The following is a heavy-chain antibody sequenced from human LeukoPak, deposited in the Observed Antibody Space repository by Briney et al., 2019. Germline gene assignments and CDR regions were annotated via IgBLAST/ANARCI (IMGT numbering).Heavy chain of an antibody. V-gene: IGHV3-30-3*01. CDR3: ARDSGSSWYKY. J-gene: IGHJ4*02. D-gene: IGHD6-13*01. CDR2: ISYDGSNK. Sequence: GRSLRLSCAASGFTFSSYAMHWVRQAPGKGLEWVAVISYDGSNKYYADSVKGRFTISRDNSKNTLYLQMNSLRAEDTAVYYCARDSGSSWYKYWGQGTLVTVSS. CDR1: GFTFSSYA.